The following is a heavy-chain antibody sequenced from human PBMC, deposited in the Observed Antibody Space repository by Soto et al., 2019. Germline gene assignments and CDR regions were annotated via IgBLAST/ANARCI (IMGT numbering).Heavy chain of an antibody. CDR3: AKDHAPYDDFWSGYFFDY. Sequence: GGSLRLSCAASGFTFSSYAMSWVRQAPGKGLEWVSAISGSGGSTYYADSVKGRFTISRDNSKNTLYLQMNSLRAEDTAVYYCAKDHAPYDDFWSGYFFDYWGQGTLVTVSS. D-gene: IGHD3-3*01. V-gene: IGHV3-23*01. CDR1: GFTFSSYA. CDR2: ISGSGGST. J-gene: IGHJ4*02.